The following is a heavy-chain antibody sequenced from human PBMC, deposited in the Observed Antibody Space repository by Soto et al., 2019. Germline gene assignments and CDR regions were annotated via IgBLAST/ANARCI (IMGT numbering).Heavy chain of an antibody. V-gene: IGHV2-5*01. CDR2: LYGNGDT. CDR3: AHTGHLVDAFDF. D-gene: IGHD1-1*01. J-gene: IGHJ3*01. CDR1: GFSLNSDEVG. Sequence: QITLKESAPTLVNPTETLTLTCAFSGFSLNSDEVGVGWIRQPPGKALECLALLYGNGDTRFSPSLKSRLTITKDTSANLVVLSLANVDPVDTATYYCAHTGHLVDAFDFWGQGTLVTVSS.